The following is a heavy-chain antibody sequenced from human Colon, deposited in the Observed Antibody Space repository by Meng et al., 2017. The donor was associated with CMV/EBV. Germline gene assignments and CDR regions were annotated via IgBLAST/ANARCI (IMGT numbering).Heavy chain of an antibody. V-gene: IGHV3-23*01. D-gene: IGHD1-14*01. Sequence: GGSLRLSCAASGFTFSTYAMSWVRQAPGKGLEWVSTIDGGGGGTWYADSVKGRFTISRDNSKDTLYLQMNSLRAEDTAVYYCAKELGTPPKYNWFDPWGQGTLVTVSS. J-gene: IGHJ5*02. CDR2: IDGGGGGT. CDR3: AKELGTPPKYNWFDP. CDR1: GFTFSTYA.